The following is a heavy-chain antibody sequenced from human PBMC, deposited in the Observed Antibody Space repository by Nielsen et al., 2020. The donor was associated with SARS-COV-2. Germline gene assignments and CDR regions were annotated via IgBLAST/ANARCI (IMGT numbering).Heavy chain of an antibody. V-gene: IGHV4-34*01. D-gene: IGHD1-26*01. Sequence: GSLRLSCAVSGGSFSNYYWSWIRQPPGKGLEWIGEINHSGSTNYNPSLKSRVTISVDTSKNQFSLKLSSVTAADTAVYYCARVDSGSYNVYMIYWGQGTLVTVSS. J-gene: IGHJ4*02. CDR2: INHSGST. CDR3: ARVDSGSYNVYMIY. CDR1: GGSFSNYY.